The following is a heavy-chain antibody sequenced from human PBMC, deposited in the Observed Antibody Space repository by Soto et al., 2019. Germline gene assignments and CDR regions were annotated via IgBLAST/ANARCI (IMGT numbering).Heavy chain of an antibody. CDR3: ARVVDTAMGYYYYGMDV. D-gene: IGHD5-18*01. J-gene: IGHJ6*02. CDR2: INHSGST. V-gene: IGHV4-34*01. CDR1: GGSFSGYY. Sequence: PSETLSLTCAVYGGSFSGYYWSWIRQPPGKGLEWIGEINHSGSTNYNPSLKSRVTISVDTSKNQFSLKLSSVTAADTAVYYCARVVDTAMGYYYYGMDVWGQGTTVTVSS.